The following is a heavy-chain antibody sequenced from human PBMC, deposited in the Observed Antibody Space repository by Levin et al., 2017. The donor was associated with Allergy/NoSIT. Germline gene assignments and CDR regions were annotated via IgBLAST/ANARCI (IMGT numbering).Heavy chain of an antibody. CDR2: INHSGST. D-gene: IGHD3-10*01. CDR3: ARGGLWFGRPSDAFDI. J-gene: IGHJ3*02. Sequence: SETLSLTCAVYGGSFSGYYWSWIRQPPGKGLEWIGEINHSGSTNYNPSLKSRVTISVDTSKNQFSLKLSSVTAADTAVYYCARGGLWFGRPSDAFDIWGQGKMVTVSS. CDR1: GGSFSGYY. V-gene: IGHV4-34*01.